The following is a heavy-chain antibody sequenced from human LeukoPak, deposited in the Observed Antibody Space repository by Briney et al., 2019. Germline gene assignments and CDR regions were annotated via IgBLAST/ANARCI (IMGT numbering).Heavy chain of an antibody. CDR1: GFTFDDYA. D-gene: IGHD3-10*01. J-gene: IGHJ4*02. Sequence: PGGSLRLSCAASGFTFDDYAMHWVRQAPGKGLEWVSGISWNSGSIGYADSVKGRFTISRDNSKSTLYLQMNSLRAEDTAVFYCAKDDRATWYFDYWGQGTLVTVSS. V-gene: IGHV3-9*01. CDR3: AKDDRATWYFDY. CDR2: ISWNSGSI.